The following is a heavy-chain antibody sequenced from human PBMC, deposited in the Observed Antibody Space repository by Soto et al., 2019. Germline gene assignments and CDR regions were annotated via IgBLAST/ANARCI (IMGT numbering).Heavy chain of an antibody. CDR2: ISYDESDK. CDR3: ARELSVAGPDS. Sequence: GGSLRLSCAASGFTFRSYAMHWVRQAPGKGLEWVAVISYDESDKYYADSLKGRFTISRDNSKNTLYLQMNSLRGEDTAVYYCARELSVAGPDSWDQGTLVTVSS. D-gene: IGHD6-19*01. CDR1: GFTFRSYA. J-gene: IGHJ4*02. V-gene: IGHV3-30*03.